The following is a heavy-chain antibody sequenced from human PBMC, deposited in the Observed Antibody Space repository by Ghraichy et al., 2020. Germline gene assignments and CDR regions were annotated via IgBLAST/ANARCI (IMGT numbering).Heavy chain of an antibody. CDR2: INHSGST. CDR3: ARGIRRDVFSRPYYYMDV. Sequence: ETLSLTCAVYGGSFSGYYWSWIRQPPGKGLEWIGEINHSGSTNYNPSLKSRVTISVDTSKNQFSLKLSSVTAADTAVYYCARGIRRDVFSRPYYYMDVWGKGTTVTVSS. CDR1: GGSFSGYY. J-gene: IGHJ6*03. V-gene: IGHV4-34*01. D-gene: IGHD3/OR15-3a*01.